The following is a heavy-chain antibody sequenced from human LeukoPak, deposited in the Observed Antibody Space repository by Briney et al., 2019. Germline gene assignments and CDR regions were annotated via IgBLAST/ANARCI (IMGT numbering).Heavy chain of an antibody. D-gene: IGHD5-24*01. V-gene: IGHV4-39*07. J-gene: IGHJ4*02. CDR3: ARGWRWLQSD. CDR2: IYYSGST. Sequence: SETLSLTCTVSGGSISSSSYYWGWIRQPPGKGLEWIGSIYYSGSTYYNPSLKSRVTISVDTSKNQFSLKLSSVTAADTAVYYCARGWRWLQSDWGQGTLVTVSS. CDR1: GGSISSSSYY.